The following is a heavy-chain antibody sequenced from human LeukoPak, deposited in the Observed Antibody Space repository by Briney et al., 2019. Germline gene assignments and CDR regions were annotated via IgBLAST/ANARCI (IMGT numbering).Heavy chain of an antibody. Sequence: GGSLRLSCAASGFSFDDYAMHWVRQAPGKGLEWVSGIGWNSGSIGYADSVKGRFTISRDNAKNSLYLQMNSLRAEDTALYYCAKDRGASGYSYAFDYWGQGTLVTVSS. D-gene: IGHD5-18*01. CDR1: GFSFDDYA. J-gene: IGHJ4*02. V-gene: IGHV3-9*01. CDR2: IGWNSGSI. CDR3: AKDRGASGYSYAFDY.